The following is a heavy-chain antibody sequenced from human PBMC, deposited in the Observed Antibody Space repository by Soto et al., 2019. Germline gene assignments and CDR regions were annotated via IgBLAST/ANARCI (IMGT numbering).Heavy chain of an antibody. J-gene: IGHJ6*02. V-gene: IGHV4-31*03. Sequence: LSLTCTVSGGSIRSGGYYWSWVRQNPRRGLEWIGNIYYSGNTYYNPSLKSRLTISVDTSKNQFSLNLSSVTAADTAVYYCARDRRMATAGNARHYFGLHVWGQGTTVTVS. CDR2: IYYSGNT. D-gene: IGHD5-18*01. CDR1: GGSIRSGGYY. CDR3: ARDRRMATAGNARHYFGLHV.